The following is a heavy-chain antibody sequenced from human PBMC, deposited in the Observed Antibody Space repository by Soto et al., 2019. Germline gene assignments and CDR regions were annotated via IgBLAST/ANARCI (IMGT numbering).Heavy chain of an antibody. D-gene: IGHD2-8*02. Sequence: PSETLSLTCTVSGGSISNSYWSWIRLSPGKGLEWIGYIYSSGSTNYNPSLESRVTISVDTSKNQFSLKLTSVTAADTAVYYCARDKITGLFDYWGQGTLVTVSS. CDR3: ARDKITGLFDY. J-gene: IGHJ4*02. CDR2: IYSSGST. V-gene: IGHV4-59*12. CDR1: GGSISNSY.